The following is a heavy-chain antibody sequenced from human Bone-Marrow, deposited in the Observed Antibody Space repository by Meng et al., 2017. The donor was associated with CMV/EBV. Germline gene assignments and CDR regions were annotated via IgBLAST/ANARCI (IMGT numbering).Heavy chain of an antibody. D-gene: IGHD3-10*01. CDR2: VSASGGTT. CDR1: GFSFRSYG. Sequence: LYCAASGFSFRSYGMHWVRRAPGKGLEWVSAVSASGGTTYYADSVKGRFTISRDNSKNTLYLQMNSLRSDDTAVYYCAKGWFRFDNWGQGTLVTVSS. J-gene: IGHJ4*02. CDR3: AKGWFRFDN. V-gene: IGHV3-23*01.